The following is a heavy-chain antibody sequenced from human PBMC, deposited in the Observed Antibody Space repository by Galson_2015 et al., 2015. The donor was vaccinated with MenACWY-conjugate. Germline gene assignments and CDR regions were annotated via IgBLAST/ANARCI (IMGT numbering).Heavy chain of an antibody. J-gene: IGHJ4*03. V-gene: IGHV3-74*01. CDR3: ARLGGNYRTTSHFDY. CDR1: GFTFSTYW. Sequence: SLRLSCAASGFTFSTYWMHWVRQAPGKGLVWVSRINSDGRSTSYADSVKGRFTISRDNAKNTLYLQMNSLRAEDTAVYYCARLGGNYRTTSHFDYWGQGTVVTVSS. CDR2: INSDGRST. D-gene: IGHD1-26*01.